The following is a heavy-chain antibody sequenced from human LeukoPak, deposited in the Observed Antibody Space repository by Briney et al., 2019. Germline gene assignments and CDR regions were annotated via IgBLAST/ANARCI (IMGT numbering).Heavy chain of an antibody. CDR3: ARIRGYYCDY. CDR1: RFTFSSYE. Sequence: PGGSLRLSRAASRFTFSSYEMNWVRQAPGKGLEWISYISSSGDTKYYAESVKGRFTISKDNAKNSLYLQMNSLRGEGAAVYYCARIRGYYCDYWGQGTLVTVSS. CDR2: ISSSGDTK. J-gene: IGHJ4*02. V-gene: IGHV3-48*03.